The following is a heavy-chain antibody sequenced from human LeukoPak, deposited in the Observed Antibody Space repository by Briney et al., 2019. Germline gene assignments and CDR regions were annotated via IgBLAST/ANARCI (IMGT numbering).Heavy chain of an antibody. D-gene: IGHD6-13*01. CDR2: IYYSGST. J-gene: IGHJ4*02. V-gene: IGHV4-39*07. CDR1: GGSISSSSYY. CDR3: ARAYSPPQWSPFDY. Sequence: PSETLSLTCTVSGGSISSSSYYWGWIRQPPGKGLEWIGGIYYSGSTYYKPSLKSRVTISLDTSKNQFSLKLSSVTAADTAVYYCARAYSPPQWSPFDYWGQGTLVTVSS.